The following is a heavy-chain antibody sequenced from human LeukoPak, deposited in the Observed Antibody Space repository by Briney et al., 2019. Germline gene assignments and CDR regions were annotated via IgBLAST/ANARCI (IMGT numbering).Heavy chain of an antibody. Sequence: GGSLRLSCAASGFTFSSYGMHWVRQAPGKGLEWVAVISYGGSNKYYADSVKGRFTISRDNSKSTLYLQMNSLRAEDTAVYYCARGPHSSGWLPFDYWGQGTLVTVSS. D-gene: IGHD6-19*01. J-gene: IGHJ4*02. CDR3: ARGPHSSGWLPFDY. V-gene: IGHV3-30*03. CDR2: ISYGGSNK. CDR1: GFTFSSYG.